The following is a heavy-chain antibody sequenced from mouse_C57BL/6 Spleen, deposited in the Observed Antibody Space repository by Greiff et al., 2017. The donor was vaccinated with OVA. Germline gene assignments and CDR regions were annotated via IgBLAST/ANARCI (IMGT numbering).Heavy chain of an antibody. CDR2: IYPSDSET. Sequence: QVQLKQPGAELVRPGSSVKLSCKASGYTFTSYWMDWVKQRPGQGLEWIGNIYPSDSETHYNQKFKDKATLTVDKSSSTAYMQLSSLTSEDSAVYYCARRITTVAPWFAYWGQGTLVTVSA. CDR3: ARRITTVAPWFAY. J-gene: IGHJ3*01. V-gene: IGHV1-61*01. CDR1: GYTFTSYW. D-gene: IGHD1-1*01.